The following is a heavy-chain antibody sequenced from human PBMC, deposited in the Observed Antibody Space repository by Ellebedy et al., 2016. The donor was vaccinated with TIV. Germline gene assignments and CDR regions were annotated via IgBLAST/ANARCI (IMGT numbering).Heavy chain of an antibody. Sequence: ASVKVSXXVSGYTLTELSMHWVRQAPGKGLEWMGGFDPEDGETIYAQKFQGRVTMTEDTSTDTAYMELSSLRSEDTAVYYCATSLFSNWFDPWGQGTLVTVSS. D-gene: IGHD3-10*02. J-gene: IGHJ5*02. CDR3: ATSLFSNWFDP. V-gene: IGHV1-24*01. CDR2: FDPEDGET. CDR1: GYTLTELS.